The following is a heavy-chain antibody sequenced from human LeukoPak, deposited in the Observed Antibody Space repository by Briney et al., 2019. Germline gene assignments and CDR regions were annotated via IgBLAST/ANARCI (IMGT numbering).Heavy chain of an antibody. D-gene: IGHD5-24*01. J-gene: IGHJ4*02. CDR3: ARGDGYNFGLHDY. V-gene: IGHV3-33*01. CDR1: GFTFSTYG. CDR2: IWYDGSNK. Sequence: GRSLRLSCAASGFTFSTYGMHWVRQAPGKGLEWVGVIWYDGSNKYYADSVKGRFTISRDNSKNTLYLQMNSLRAEDTAVYYCARGDGYNFGLHDYWGQGTLVTVSS.